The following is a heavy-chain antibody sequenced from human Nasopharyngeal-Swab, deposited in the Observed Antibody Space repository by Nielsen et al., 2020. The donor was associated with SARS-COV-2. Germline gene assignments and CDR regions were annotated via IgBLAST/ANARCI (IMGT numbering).Heavy chain of an antibody. J-gene: IGHJ5*02. V-gene: IGHV7-4-1*02. CDR3: AREGDIVVVPSPAGFDP. D-gene: IGHD2-2*01. Sequence: ASLKVSCNASGYTFTSYAMNWVRQAPGQGLEWMGWINTNTGNPTYAQGFTGRFVFSLDTSVSTAYLQISSLKAEDTAVYYCAREGDIVVVPSPAGFDPWGQGTLVTVSS. CDR1: GYTFTSYA. CDR2: INTNTGNP.